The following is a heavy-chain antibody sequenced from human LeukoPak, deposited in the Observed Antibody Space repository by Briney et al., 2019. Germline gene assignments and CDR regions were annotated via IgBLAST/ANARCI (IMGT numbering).Heavy chain of an antibody. J-gene: IGHJ4*02. CDR2: ISSGGSTT. V-gene: IGHV3-48*01. D-gene: IGHD4-17*01. CDR3: ARDYPLAYGVAGEASSDY. CDR1: GFIFNSYG. Sequence: GGTLRLSCAASGFIFNSYGISWIRQAPGKGLEWVSYISSGGSTTYYADSVKGRFTISRDNAQKSVYLQMNSLRVEDTAVYYCARDYPLAYGVAGEASSDYWGQGTLVTVSS.